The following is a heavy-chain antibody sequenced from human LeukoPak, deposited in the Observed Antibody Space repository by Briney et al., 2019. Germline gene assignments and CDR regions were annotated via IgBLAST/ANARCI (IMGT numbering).Heavy chain of an antibody. Sequence: SGPTLVQPTQTLTLTCTFSGFSLTIDEVGGVAVGWVRQPPGKALEWLALIYWDDREEYSPSLETRLTITKDTSKNQVVLRMTNMDPVDTATYYCAHMTMGRSDFYTFFYYYHMDVWGKGTTVTVSS. CDR2: IYWDDRE. J-gene: IGHJ6*03. V-gene: IGHV2-5*02. CDR1: GFSLTIDEVGGVA. D-gene: IGHD3-22*01. CDR3: AHMTMGRSDFYTFFYYYHMDV.